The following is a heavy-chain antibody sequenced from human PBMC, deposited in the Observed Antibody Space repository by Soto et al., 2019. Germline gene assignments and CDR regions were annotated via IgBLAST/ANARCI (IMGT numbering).Heavy chain of an antibody. V-gene: IGHV5-51*01. J-gene: IGHJ4*02. CDR1: GYSFTSYW. CDR2: IYPGDSDT. D-gene: IGHD2-2*01. Sequence: GESLKISCKGSGYSFTSYWIGWVCQMPGKGLEWMGIIYPGDSDTRYSPSFQGQVTISADKSISTPYLQWSSLKASDTAMYYCARQVGYCSSTSCHLGYFDYWGQGTLVTVSS. CDR3: ARQVGYCSSTSCHLGYFDY.